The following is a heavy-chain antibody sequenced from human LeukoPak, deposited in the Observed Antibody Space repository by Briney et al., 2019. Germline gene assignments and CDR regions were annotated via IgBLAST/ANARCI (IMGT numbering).Heavy chain of an antibody. CDR1: GGTFSSYA. Sequence: VASVKVSCKASGGTFSSYAISWVRQAPGQGLEWMGGIIPIFGTANYAQKFQGRVTITADESTSTAYMELSSLRSEDTAVYYCARAVSGCDPGYFDYWGQGTLVTVSS. V-gene: IGHV1-69*13. CDR2: IIPIFGTA. D-gene: IGHD6-19*01. J-gene: IGHJ4*02. CDR3: ARAVSGCDPGYFDY.